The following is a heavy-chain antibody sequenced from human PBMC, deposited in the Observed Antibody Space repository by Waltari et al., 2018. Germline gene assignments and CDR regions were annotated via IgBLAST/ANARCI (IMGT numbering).Heavy chain of an antibody. V-gene: IGHV3-43*01. CDR3: ATSDYAGKGDY. CDR2: ISWDGGDT. D-gene: IGHD5-12*01. J-gene: IGHJ4*01. Sequence: EVNLVESGGAVVQPGGSLRLSCTASGFGFDEFTMQWVRQVPGSGLQWVALISWDGGDTYYADSVKGRFTISRDNSRNSLYLEMKTLTLEDTALYYCATSDYAGKGDYWGHGTLVTVSS. CDR1: GFGFDEFT.